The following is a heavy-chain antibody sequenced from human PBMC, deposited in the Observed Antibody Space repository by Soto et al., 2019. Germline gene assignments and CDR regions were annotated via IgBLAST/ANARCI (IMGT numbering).Heavy chain of an antibody. CDR1: GFAFSSYC. Sequence: EVQLVESGGDLVQPGGSLRLACAASGFAFSSYCMIWVRQAPGKGLEWVAIINQDGSEKYYVDSVKGRFTISRDNAKNSLYLQMNSLRAEDTAVFYCAGGAGWYLDLWGRGTLVTVSS. D-gene: IGHD6-13*01. CDR3: AGGAGWYLDL. V-gene: IGHV3-7*01. J-gene: IGHJ2*01. CDR2: INQDGSEK.